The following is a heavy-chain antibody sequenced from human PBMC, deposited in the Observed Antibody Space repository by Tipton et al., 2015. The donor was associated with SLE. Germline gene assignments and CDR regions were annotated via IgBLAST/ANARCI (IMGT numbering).Heavy chain of an antibody. V-gene: IGHV3-73*01. CDR1: GFIFSGSA. D-gene: IGHD1-1*01. CDR2: SRDKGNNYAK. J-gene: IGHJ4*02. Sequence: SLRLSCTGSGFIFSGSAIHWVRQASGKVLEWVGRSRDKGNNYAKSYIESVKDRFTISRDDSKDTAYLQMNSLRAEDTAVYYCARVEDGNWDELPTGFDYWGQGTLVTVSS. CDR3: ARVEDGNWDELPTGFDY.